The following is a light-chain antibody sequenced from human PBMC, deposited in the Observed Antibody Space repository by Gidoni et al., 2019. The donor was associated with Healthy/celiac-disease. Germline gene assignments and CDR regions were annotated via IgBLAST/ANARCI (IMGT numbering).Light chain of an antibody. CDR2: DAS. Sequence: EIVLTQSPATLSLSPGERATLSCRASQSVSTYLAWYQQKPGQAPRLLIYDASNRATGIPARFSGSGSGTDFTLTICSLEPEDFAVYYCQQRSNWPLVTFGGGTKVQIK. V-gene: IGKV3-11*01. CDR1: QSVSTY. CDR3: QQRSNWPLVT. J-gene: IGKJ4*01.